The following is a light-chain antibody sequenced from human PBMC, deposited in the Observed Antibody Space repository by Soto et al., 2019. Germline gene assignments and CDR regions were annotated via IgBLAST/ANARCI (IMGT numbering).Light chain of an antibody. Sequence: QAVLTQPASVSGSPGQSITISCTGTSSDVGGYNYVSWYQHHPGKAPKLMIFDVSNRPSGVSNRFSGSKSGNTASLTISGLQAEDEADYYCSSYTASSTYVFGTGTKXTXL. CDR3: SSYTASSTYV. J-gene: IGLJ1*01. V-gene: IGLV2-14*03. CDR2: DVS. CDR1: SSDVGGYNY.